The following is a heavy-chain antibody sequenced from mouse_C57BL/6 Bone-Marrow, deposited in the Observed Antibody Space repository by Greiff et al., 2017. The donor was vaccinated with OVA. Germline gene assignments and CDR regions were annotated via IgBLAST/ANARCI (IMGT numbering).Heavy chain of an antibody. J-gene: IGHJ1*03. Sequence: EVKLVESGGGLVKPGGSLKLSCAASGFTFSDYGMHWVRQAPEKGLEWVAYISSGSSTIYYADTVKGRFTISRDNAKNTLFLQMTSLRCEDTAMYYCARINYWYFDVGGTGTTVTVSS. V-gene: IGHV5-17*01. CDR2: ISSGSSTI. CDR3: ARINYWYFDV. CDR1: GFTFSDYG.